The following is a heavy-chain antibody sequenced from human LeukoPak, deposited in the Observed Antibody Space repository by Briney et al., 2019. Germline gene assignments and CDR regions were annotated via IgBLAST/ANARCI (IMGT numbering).Heavy chain of an antibody. Sequence: PSETLSLTCTVSGGSISSGGYYWSWIRQHPGKGLEWIGYIYYSGSTYYNPSLKSRLTISVDTSKNQFSLRLSSVTAADTAVYYCARTTTTYFDPWGQGTLVTVSS. V-gene: IGHV4-31*03. CDR2: IYYSGST. J-gene: IGHJ5*02. D-gene: IGHD1-1*01. CDR1: GGSISSGGYY. CDR3: ARTTTTYFDP.